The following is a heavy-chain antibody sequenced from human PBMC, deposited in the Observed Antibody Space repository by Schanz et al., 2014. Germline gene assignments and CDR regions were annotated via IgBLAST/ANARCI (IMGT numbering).Heavy chain of an antibody. D-gene: IGHD3-3*01. J-gene: IGHJ4*02. CDR2: ISGRGDNT. Sequence: VQLVESGGGVVQPGTSLRLSCAASGFTFRGHAMHWVRQAPGKGLEWVSGISGRGDNTYYADSVKGRFTISRDNSKNTLYLQMNSLRAEDTAVYYCAKVGGFWSGYSDHWGQGTLVTVSS. CDR3: AKVGGFWSGYSDH. CDR1: GFTFRGHA. V-gene: IGHV3-23*04.